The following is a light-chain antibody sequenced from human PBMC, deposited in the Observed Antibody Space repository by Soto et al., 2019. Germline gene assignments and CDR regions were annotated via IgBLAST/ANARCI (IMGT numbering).Light chain of an antibody. CDR2: DAS. J-gene: IGKJ5*01. CDR3: KHRSNRPIT. V-gene: IGKV3-11*01. Sequence: EIVWGQAQSILTVSPGEAASLSCGATRSVSSYLAWYQQKPGQAPRLLIYDASSRPTDIPARFSGSGSGTYFPPTITTLPLEDFAFYYCKHRSNRPITVGRGTRLEIK. CDR1: RSVSSY.